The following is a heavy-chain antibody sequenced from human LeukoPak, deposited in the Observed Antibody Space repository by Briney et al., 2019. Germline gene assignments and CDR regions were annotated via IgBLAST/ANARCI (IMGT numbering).Heavy chain of an antibody. V-gene: IGHV3-7*01. CDR3: ARDWKGYTYNADAFDI. D-gene: IGHD1-1*01. CDR1: GFTFSIYW. J-gene: IGHJ3*02. CDR2: IKQDGSEK. Sequence: GGSLRLSCAASGFTFSIYWMSWVRQAPGKGLEGVANIKQDGSEKNYVDSVKGRFTISRDNAKNSLYLQMNSLRAEDTAVYYCARDWKGYTYNADAFDIWGQGTMVTVSS.